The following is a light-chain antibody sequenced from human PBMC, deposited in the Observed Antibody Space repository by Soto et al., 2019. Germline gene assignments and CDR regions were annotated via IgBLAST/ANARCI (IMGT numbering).Light chain of an antibody. V-gene: IGLV2-8*01. Sequence: QSVLTQPASVSGSPVQSIAISCTGSSSDVGIYNYVSWYQQHPGKVPKVLIYEVNKRPSGVPDRFSGSKSGSTASLTVSGLQAEEQAEYYCSSYAVTNIFVLGPVKKVTLL. CDR2: EVN. J-gene: IGLJ1*01. CDR3: SSYAVTNIFV. CDR1: SSDVGIYNY.